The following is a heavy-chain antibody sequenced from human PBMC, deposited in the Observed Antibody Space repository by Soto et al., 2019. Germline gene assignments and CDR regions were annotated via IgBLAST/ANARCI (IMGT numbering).Heavy chain of an antibody. V-gene: IGHV1-18*04. CDR3: ARDGRVVAVAGTDYYYGMDV. D-gene: IGHD6-19*01. CDR2: ISAYNGNT. CDR1: GYTFTSYG. Sequence: ASVKVSCKASGYTFTSYGISWVRQAPGQGLEWMGWISAYNGNTEYEQNFQGRVTMTTDTSTSTAYMELRRVRSDDTAVYYCARDGRVVAVAGTDYYYGMDVWGQGTTVTVSS. J-gene: IGHJ6*02.